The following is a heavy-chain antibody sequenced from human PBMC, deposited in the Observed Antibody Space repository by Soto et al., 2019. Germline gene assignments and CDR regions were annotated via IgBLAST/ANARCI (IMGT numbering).Heavy chain of an antibody. Sequence: GGSLRLSCAASGFTFSSYAMHWVRQAPGKGLEWVAVISYDGSNKYYADSVKGRFTISRDNSKNTLYLQMNSLRAEDTAVYYCATDGGGFKEDDYWGQGTLVTVSS. D-gene: IGHD2-15*01. V-gene: IGHV3-30-3*01. CDR3: ATDGGGFKEDDY. CDR2: ISYDGSNK. J-gene: IGHJ4*02. CDR1: GFTFSSYA.